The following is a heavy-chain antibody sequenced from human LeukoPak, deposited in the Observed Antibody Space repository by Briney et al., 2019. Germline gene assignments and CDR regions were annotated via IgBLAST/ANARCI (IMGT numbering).Heavy chain of an antibody. J-gene: IGHJ6*03. CDR1: GFTFSSYS. CDR2: ISSSSGYI. Sequence: GGSLRLSCAASGFTFSSYSMNWVRQAPGKGLEWVSFISSSSGYIYYADSVKGRFTISRDNAKNSPYLQMNSLRAEDTAVYYCARGIMTPYYMDVWGKGTTVTVSS. CDR3: ARGIMTPYYMDV. D-gene: IGHD3-16*01. V-gene: IGHV3-21*06.